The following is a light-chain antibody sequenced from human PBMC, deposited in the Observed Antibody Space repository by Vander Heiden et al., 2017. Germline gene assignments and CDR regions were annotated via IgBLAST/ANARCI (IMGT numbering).Light chain of an antibody. J-gene: IGKJ4*01. CDR3: QQHKNWPPLT. CDR2: GAS. Sequence: EIVMTQSPATLSVSPGERATLSCRASQSVSSNLAWYQQKPGQAPSLLIYGASTRDTGIPARFSGSGYGTEFTLTISSRQSEDFAVYYCQQHKNWPPLTFGGGTKVDIK. V-gene: IGKV3-15*01. CDR1: QSVSSN.